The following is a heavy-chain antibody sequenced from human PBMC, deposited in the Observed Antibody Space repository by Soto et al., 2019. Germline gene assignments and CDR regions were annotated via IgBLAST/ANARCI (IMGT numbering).Heavy chain of an antibody. Sequence: GGSLRLSCAASGFTFSSYAVSWVRQAPGKGLEWVSSISGSGGSSYYADSVKGRFTISRDNSKNTLYLQMNSLRAEDTAVYYCARDFSGISSGYDTAESGGVYYYYYGMDVWGQGTTVTVSS. V-gene: IGHV3-23*01. CDR2: ISGSGGSS. J-gene: IGHJ6*02. D-gene: IGHD5-12*01. CDR3: ARDFSGISSGYDTAESGGVYYYYYGMDV. CDR1: GFTFSSYA.